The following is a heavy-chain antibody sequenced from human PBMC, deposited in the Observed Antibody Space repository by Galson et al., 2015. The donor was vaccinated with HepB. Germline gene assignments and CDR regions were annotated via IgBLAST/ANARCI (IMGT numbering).Heavy chain of an antibody. J-gene: IGHJ6*02. D-gene: IGHD3-16*01. CDR3: ASLVAWGPGSYYYGMDV. V-gene: IGHV5-51*01. Sequence: QSGAEVKKPGESLKISCKGSGYTFTTYWIGWVRQMPGKGLEWMGIIYPGDSDTRYSPSFQGQVTISVDKSISTAYLQWSSLRASDTAMYYCASLVAWGPGSYYYGMDVWGQGTTVTVSS. CDR1: GYTFTTYW. CDR2: IYPGDSDT.